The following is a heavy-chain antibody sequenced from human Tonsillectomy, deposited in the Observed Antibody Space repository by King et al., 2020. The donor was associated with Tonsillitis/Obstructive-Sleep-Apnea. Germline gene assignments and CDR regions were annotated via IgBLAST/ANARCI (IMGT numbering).Heavy chain of an antibody. CDR1: GFTFSSYW. V-gene: IGHV3-74*01. Sequence: VQLVESGGGLVQPWGSLRVSCAASGFTFSSYWMHWVRQAPGKGLVWVSRINSDGSSTSYADSVKGRFPISRDNAKNTLYLQMNSLRAEDTAVYYCARARDYKGMDVWGKGTTVTVSS. J-gene: IGHJ6*04. CDR2: INSDGSST. CDR3: ARARDYKGMDV.